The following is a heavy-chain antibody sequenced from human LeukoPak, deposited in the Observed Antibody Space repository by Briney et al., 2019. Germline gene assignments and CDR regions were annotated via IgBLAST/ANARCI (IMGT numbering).Heavy chain of an antibody. D-gene: IGHD3-16*01. V-gene: IGHV3-23*01. CDR1: GFTFRSFA. CDR2: INDNGAGT. CDR3: AKGLRTGVGPYRGYHYYMDV. Sequence: GGSLRLSCAASGFTFRSFAMSWVRQAPGKGLKWLSTINDNGAGTYYADSVNGRSTVSRDNSYNTVSLQMNSLRDEDTGVYYCAKGLRTGVGPYRGYHYYMDVWGRGATVTVSS. J-gene: IGHJ6*03.